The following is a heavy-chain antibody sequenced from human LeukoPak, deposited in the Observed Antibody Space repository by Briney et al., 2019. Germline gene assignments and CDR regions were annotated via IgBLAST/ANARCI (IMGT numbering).Heavy chain of an antibody. CDR3: AKEYDIVVVPAVAFDY. D-gene: IGHD2-2*01. CDR1: GFTFSSYA. Sequence: GGSLRLSCAASGFTFSSYAMSWVRQAPGKGLEWVSAISGSGGSTYYADSVKGRFTISRDNSKNTLYLQMNSLRAEDTAVYCCAKEYDIVVVPAVAFDYWGQGTLVTVSS. CDR2: ISGSGGST. J-gene: IGHJ4*02. V-gene: IGHV3-23*01.